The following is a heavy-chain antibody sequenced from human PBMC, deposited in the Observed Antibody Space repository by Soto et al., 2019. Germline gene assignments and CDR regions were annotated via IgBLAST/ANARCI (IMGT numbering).Heavy chain of an antibody. Sequence: PSETLSLTCGVSGFPVSYGYYWGWIRQPPGKGLEWLGSIYQSGKTYYNPSLKSRLTLSMDTSRNEFSLRLRSVTAADTAVYFCARLYCSSVSCYNDYWRPGVLVTVSS. J-gene: IGHJ4*02. D-gene: IGHD2-2*01. V-gene: IGHV4-38-2*01. CDR3: ARLYCSSVSCYNDY. CDR2: IYQSGKT. CDR1: GFPVSYGYY.